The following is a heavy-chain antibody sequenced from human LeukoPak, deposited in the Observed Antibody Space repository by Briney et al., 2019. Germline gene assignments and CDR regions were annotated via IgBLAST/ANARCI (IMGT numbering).Heavy chain of an antibody. V-gene: IGHV4-59*01. CDR2: IYYSGST. D-gene: IGHD6-25*01. J-gene: IGHJ4*02. CDR1: GGSISSYY. Sequence: KPSETLSLTCTVSGGSISSYYWSWIRQPPGKRLEWIGHIYYSGSTNYNPSLKSRVTISVGTSKNQFSLKLSSVTAADTAVYYCAREGGFYRPLDYSGQGTLVTVSS. CDR3: AREGGFYRPLDY.